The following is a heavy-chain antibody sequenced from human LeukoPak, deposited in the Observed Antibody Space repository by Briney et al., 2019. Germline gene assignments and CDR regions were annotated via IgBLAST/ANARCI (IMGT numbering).Heavy chain of an antibody. CDR1: GGSISSYY. D-gene: IGHD2-15*01. Sequence: SETLSLTCTVSGGSISSYYWSWIRQPPGKGLEWIGYIYYSGSTNYNPSLKSRVTISVDTSKNQFSLNLSSVSAADTAVYYCARQGSGGRAFDIWGPGTMVTVSS. J-gene: IGHJ3*02. CDR3: ARQGSGGRAFDI. CDR2: IYYSGST. V-gene: IGHV4-59*08.